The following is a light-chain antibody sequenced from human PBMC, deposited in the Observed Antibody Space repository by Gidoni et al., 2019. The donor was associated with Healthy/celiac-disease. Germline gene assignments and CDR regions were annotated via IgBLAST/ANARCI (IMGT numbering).Light chain of an antibody. Sequence: EIVITQSPATLSVFPGERAALSCRASQSVSSNLAWYQQKPGQAPRLLIYGASTRAAGIPARFSGSGSGTEFTLTISSLQSEDFAVYYCQQYNNWPPITFGQGTRLEIK. J-gene: IGKJ5*01. CDR3: QQYNNWPPIT. V-gene: IGKV3-15*01. CDR1: QSVSSN. CDR2: GAS.